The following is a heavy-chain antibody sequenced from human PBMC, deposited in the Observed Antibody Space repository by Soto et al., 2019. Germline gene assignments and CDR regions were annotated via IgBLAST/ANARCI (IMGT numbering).Heavy chain of an antibody. CDR2: IYYSGST. Sequence: PSETMCLTCTVADDNSGVYGGSWIRQTPGKGLEWIGYIYYSGSTNYNPSLKSRVTISVDTSKNQFSLKLSSVTAADTAVYYCAREGGEWLRYFDYWGQGALVTVSS. CDR3: AREGGEWLRYFDY. V-gene: IGHV4-61*08. CDR1: DDNSGVYG. J-gene: IGHJ4*02. D-gene: IGHD5-12*01.